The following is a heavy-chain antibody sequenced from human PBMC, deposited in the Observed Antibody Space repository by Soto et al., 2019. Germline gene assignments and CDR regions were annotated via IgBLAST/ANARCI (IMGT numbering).Heavy chain of an antibody. V-gene: IGHV4-39*01. CDR3: PRHAAYDSVWGKSDGSDY. Sequence: QLQLQESGPGLVKPSETLSLACTVSGGSISSNSYYWDWIRQPPGKGLEWIGSMYYSGATYHNPSPQSRVTISVDTSKNQFSLHLSSVTAADTAVYYCPRHAAYDSVWGKSDGSDYWGQGTLVTVSS. CDR1: GGSISSNSYY. D-gene: IGHD3-16*01. CDR2: MYYSGAT. J-gene: IGHJ4*02.